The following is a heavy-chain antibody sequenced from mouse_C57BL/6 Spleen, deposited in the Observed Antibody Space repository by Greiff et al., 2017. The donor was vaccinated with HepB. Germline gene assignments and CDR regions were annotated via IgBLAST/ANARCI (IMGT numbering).Heavy chain of an antibody. Sequence: EVMLVESGGGLVKPGGSLKLSCAASGFTFSSYAMSWVRQTPEKRLEWVATISDGGSYTYYPDNVKGRFTISRENAKNNLYLQMSHLKSEDTAMYYCARDRGYGSPYYFDYWGQGTTLTVSS. V-gene: IGHV5-4*01. CDR2: ISDGGSYT. CDR3: ARDRGYGSPYYFDY. J-gene: IGHJ2*01. CDR1: GFTFSSYA. D-gene: IGHD1-1*01.